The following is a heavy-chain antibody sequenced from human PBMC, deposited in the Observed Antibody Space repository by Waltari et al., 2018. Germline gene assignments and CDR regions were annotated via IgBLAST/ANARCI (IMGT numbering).Heavy chain of an antibody. CDR2: INHSGST. J-gene: IGHJ4*02. CDR1: GGSFSGYY. V-gene: IGHV4-34*01. CDR3: ARQGSTMVQGVIDY. Sequence: QVQLQQWGAGLLKPSETLSLTCAVYGGSFSGYYWSWIRQPPGKGLEWIGEINHSGSTNYNPSLKSRVTISVDTSKNQFSLKLSSVTAADTAVYYCARQGSTMVQGVIDYWGQGTLVTVSS. D-gene: IGHD3-10*01.